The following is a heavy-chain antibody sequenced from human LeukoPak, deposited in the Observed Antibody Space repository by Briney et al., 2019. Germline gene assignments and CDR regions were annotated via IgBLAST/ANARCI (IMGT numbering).Heavy chain of an antibody. D-gene: IGHD4-17*01. Sequence: PGGSLRLSCAASGFTFSSYGMHWVRQAPGKGLEWVAFIRYDGSNKYYADSVKGRFTISRDNSKNTLYLQMNSLRAEDTAVYYCANEYGDYEGYWGQGTLVTVSS. CDR2: IRYDGSNK. J-gene: IGHJ4*02. CDR1: GFTFSSYG. CDR3: ANEYGDYEGY. V-gene: IGHV3-30*02.